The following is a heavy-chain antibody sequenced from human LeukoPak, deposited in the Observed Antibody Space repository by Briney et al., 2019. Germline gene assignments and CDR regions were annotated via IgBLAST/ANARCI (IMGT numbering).Heavy chain of an antibody. CDR2: ISSTSSYI. D-gene: IGHD3-10*01. CDR1: EFTFSTYS. V-gene: IGHV3-21*01. CDR3: ARDQSHRDPVAFDI. Sequence: KPGGSLRLSCAASEFTFSTYSMNWVRQAPGKGLEWVSTISSTSSYIYYADSVKGRFTISRDNAKNSLDLQMNSLRAEDTAVYYCARDQSHRDPVAFDIWGQGTMVTVSS. J-gene: IGHJ3*02.